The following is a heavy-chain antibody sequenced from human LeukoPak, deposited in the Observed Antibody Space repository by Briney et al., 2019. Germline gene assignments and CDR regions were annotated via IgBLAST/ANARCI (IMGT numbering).Heavy chain of an antibody. V-gene: IGHV3-7*01. CDR2: MNQDGSEK. Sequence: GESLRLSCAASGFTFSDSWMSWVRQAPGKGLEWVANMNQDGSEKDYVDSVKGRFTISRDNARNSLYLQMSSLRAEDTPVYYCATYTHWVAGDVWGQGTTVTVS. CDR1: GFTFSDSW. J-gene: IGHJ6*02. D-gene: IGHD3-16*01. CDR3: ATYTHWVAGDV.